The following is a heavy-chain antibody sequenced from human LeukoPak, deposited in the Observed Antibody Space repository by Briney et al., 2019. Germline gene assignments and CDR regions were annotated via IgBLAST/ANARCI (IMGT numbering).Heavy chain of an antibody. V-gene: IGHV3-48*04. CDR3: ARGRKIYSNSDFDY. Sequence: GGSLRLSCAASGFTFSSYSMNWVLQAPGKGLEWVSYISSSSSTIYYADSVKGRFTISRDNAKNSLYLQMNSLRAEDTALYYCARGRKIYSNSDFDYWGQGTLVTVSS. CDR1: GFTFSSYS. J-gene: IGHJ4*02. D-gene: IGHD4-11*01. CDR2: ISSSSSTI.